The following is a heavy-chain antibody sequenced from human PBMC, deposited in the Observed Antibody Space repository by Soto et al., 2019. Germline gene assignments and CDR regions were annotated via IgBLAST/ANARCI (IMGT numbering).Heavy chain of an antibody. V-gene: IGHV4-4*01. Sequence: KPSETLSLTCGVSGGTIMSPDWWTWVRQPPGKGLEWIGEIFQSGSTNYTPALESRVTISVDKSKNQFSLTLTSVTAADTAVYCCARGRGRDSSGWSWVDPWGQGILVTVS. D-gene: IGHD6-19*01. CDR1: GGTIMSPDW. J-gene: IGHJ5*02. CDR3: ARGRGRDSSGWSWVDP. CDR2: IFQSGST.